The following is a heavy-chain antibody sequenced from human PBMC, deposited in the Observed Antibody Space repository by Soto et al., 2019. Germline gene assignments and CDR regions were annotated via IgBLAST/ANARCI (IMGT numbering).Heavy chain of an antibody. Sequence: EVQLLESGGGLVQPGGSLRLSCASSGFIFANYAMSWVRQAPGKGLEWVSTISGFGGSAYYRDSVKGRFTISRDNSKKTVSLQMNTLGAEDTAMYFCARDLRAVSEKGFDYWGQGALVTVSS. D-gene: IGHD6-19*01. CDR2: ISGFGGSA. CDR1: GFIFANYA. J-gene: IGHJ4*02. CDR3: ARDLRAVSEKGFDY. V-gene: IGHV3-23*01.